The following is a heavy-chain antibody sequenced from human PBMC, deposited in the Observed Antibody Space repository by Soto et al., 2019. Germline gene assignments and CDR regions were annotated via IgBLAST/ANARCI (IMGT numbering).Heavy chain of an antibody. CDR1: GGSISSGGYY. CDR3: ARGPLGMGYDSSGYPPHYFDY. J-gene: IGHJ4*02. CDR2: IYYSGST. V-gene: IGHV4-31*03. D-gene: IGHD3-22*01. Sequence: QVQLQESGPGLVKPSQTLSLTCTVSGGSISSGGYYWSWIRQHPGKGLEWIGYIYYSGSTYYNPSLKSRVAISVDTSKNQCSLKLSSVTAADTAVYYCARGPLGMGYDSSGYPPHYFDYWGQGTLVTVSS.